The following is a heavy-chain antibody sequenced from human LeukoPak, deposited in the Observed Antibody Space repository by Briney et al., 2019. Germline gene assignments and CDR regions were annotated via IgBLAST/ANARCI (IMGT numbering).Heavy chain of an antibody. CDR3: AKDSGYGGLED. J-gene: IGHJ4*02. Sequence: GGSLRLSCAASGFTFSSYGMHWVRQAPGKGLEWVAVIWYDGSNKYYADSVKGRFTISRDNSKNTLYLQMNSLRAEDTAVYYCAKDSGYGGLEDWGQGTLVTVSS. CDR2: IWYDGSNK. CDR1: GFTFSSYG. D-gene: IGHD5-12*01. V-gene: IGHV3-30*02.